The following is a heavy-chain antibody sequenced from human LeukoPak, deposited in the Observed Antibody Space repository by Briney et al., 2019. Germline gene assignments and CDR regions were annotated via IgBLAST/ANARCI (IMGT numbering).Heavy chain of an antibody. J-gene: IGHJ4*02. CDR1: GGSISSYY. CDR3: TRDGGVAVTPLDFDF. V-gene: IGHV4-59*01. Sequence: SETLSLTCTVSGGSISSYYWNWIRQPPGKGLEWLGYIHYSGSTKYNPSLESRVTISLDTAKNQFSLRLSPVTAADTAVYYCTRDGGVAVTPLDFDFWGQGTLVTVSS. CDR2: IHYSGST. D-gene: IGHD6-19*01.